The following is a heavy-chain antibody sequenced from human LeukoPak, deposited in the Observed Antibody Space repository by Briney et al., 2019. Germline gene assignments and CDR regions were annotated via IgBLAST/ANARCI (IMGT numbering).Heavy chain of an antibody. CDR2: INPSGGST. V-gene: IGHV1-46*01. D-gene: IGHD2-2*01. J-gene: IGHJ5*02. Sequence: GASVKVSCKASGYTFTGYYMHWVRQAPGQGLEWMGIINPSGGSTSYAQKFQGRVTITADKSTSTAYMELSSLRSEDTAVYYCARDSSTQLGWFDPWGQGTLVTVSS. CDR1: GYTFTGYY. CDR3: ARDSSTQLGWFDP.